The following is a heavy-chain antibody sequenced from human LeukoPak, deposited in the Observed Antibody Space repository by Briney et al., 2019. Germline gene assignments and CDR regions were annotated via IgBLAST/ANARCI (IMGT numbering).Heavy chain of an antibody. Sequence: PGGSLRLSCAASGFTFSSYSMNWVRQAPGKGLEWVSSISSSSSYIYYADSVKGRFTISRDNAKSSLYLQMNSLRAEDTAVYYCARDPGGFGELLVVVQFDYWGQGTLVTVSS. CDR3: ARDPGGFGELLVVVQFDY. CDR1: GFTFSSYS. CDR2: ISSSSSYI. V-gene: IGHV3-21*01. D-gene: IGHD3-10*01. J-gene: IGHJ4*02.